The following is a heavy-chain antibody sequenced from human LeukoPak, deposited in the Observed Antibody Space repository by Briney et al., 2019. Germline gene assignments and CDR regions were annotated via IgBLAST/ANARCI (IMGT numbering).Heavy chain of an antibody. V-gene: IGHV3-33*08. J-gene: IGHJ3*02. D-gene: IGHD3-10*01. CDR3: AREGVRGFGELNAFDI. Sequence: PGRSLRLSCAASGFTFSSYGMHWVRQAPGKGLEWVAVIRYDGSTTYYADSVKGRFTISRDNSKNTLYLQMNRLRAEDTAVYYCAREGVRGFGELNAFDIWGQGTMVTVSS. CDR2: IRYDGSTT. CDR1: GFTFSSYG.